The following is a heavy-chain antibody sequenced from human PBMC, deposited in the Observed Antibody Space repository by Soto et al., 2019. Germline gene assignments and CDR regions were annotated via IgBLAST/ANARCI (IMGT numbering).Heavy chain of an antibody. Sequence: ASVKVSCKVSGYTLTELSMHWVRQAPGKGLEWMGGFDPEDGETIYAQKLQGRVTMTTDTSTSTAYMELRSLRSDDTAVYYCARGFEDYYGMDVWGQGTTVTVSS. J-gene: IGHJ6*02. D-gene: IGHD3-16*01. CDR2: FDPEDGET. V-gene: IGHV1-24*01. CDR1: GYTLTELS. CDR3: ARGFEDYYGMDV.